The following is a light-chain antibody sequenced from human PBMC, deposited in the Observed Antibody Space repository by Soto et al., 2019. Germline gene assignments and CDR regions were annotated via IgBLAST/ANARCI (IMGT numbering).Light chain of an antibody. V-gene: IGKV1-39*01. Sequence: DIQMTQSPSSLSASVGDRVTITCRASQSISSYLNWYQQNPGKAPKLLIYAASSLQSGVPSRFSGSGSGTYFTLTISSLQPEDCAPYYCQQSYSTRYTFCQGTKLEIK. CDR3: QQSYSTRYT. J-gene: IGKJ2*01. CDR2: AAS. CDR1: QSISSY.